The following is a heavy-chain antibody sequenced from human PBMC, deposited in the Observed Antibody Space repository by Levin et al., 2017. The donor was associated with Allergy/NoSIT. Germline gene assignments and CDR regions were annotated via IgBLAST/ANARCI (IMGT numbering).Heavy chain of an antibody. D-gene: IGHD3-10*01. V-gene: IGHV4-4*02. CDR3: ARDRTYYYGSGSYHDAFDI. CDR2: IYHSGST. CDR1: GGSISSSNW. J-gene: IGHJ3*02. Sequence: KTSETLSLTCAVSGGSISSSNWWSWVRQPPGKGLEWIGEIYHSGSTNYNPSLKSRVTISVDKSKNQFSLKLSSVTAADTAVYYCARDRTYYYGSGSYHDAFDIWGQGTMVTVSS.